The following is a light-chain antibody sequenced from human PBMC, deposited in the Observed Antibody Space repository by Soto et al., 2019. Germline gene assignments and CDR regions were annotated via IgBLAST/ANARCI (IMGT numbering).Light chain of an antibody. CDR3: LQHNTYPWT. CDR2: DAS. J-gene: IGKJ1*01. V-gene: IGKV1-17*01. CDR1: QGIRND. Sequence: DSSMTQAPSSLSAALRVRIASRSRASQGIRNDLGWYQQKPGKAPKRLIYDASTLQSGVPSRFSGSGSGKAFTLTISSLQPEDFAAYYCLQHNTYPWTVGPGTKVDIK.